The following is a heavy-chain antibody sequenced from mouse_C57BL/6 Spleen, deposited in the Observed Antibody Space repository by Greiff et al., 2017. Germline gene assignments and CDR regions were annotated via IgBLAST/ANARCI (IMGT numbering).Heavy chain of an antibody. CDR3: AREEGLTGSFAY. D-gene: IGHD4-1*01. CDR2: IHPNSGST. J-gene: IGHJ3*01. Sequence: VQLQQPGAELVKPGASVKLSCKASGYTFTSYWMHWVKQRPGQGLEWIGMIHPNSGSTNYNEKFKSKATLTVDKSSSTAYMQLSSLTSEYLAVYYCAREEGLTGSFAYWGQGTLVTVSA. CDR1: GYTFTSYW. V-gene: IGHV1-64*01.